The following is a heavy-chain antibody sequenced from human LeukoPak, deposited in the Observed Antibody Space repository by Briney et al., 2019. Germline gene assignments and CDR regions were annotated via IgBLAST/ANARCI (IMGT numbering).Heavy chain of an antibody. D-gene: IGHD4-17*01. CDR1: GFTFSSYS. CDR3: ARGGDPTVTTDY. V-gene: IGHV3-21*01. Sequence: PGGSLRLSCAASGFTFSSYSMNWVRQAPGKGLEWVSSISSSSSYIYYADSVKGRFTISRDNAKNSLYLQMNSLRAEDTAVYYCARGGDPTVTTDYWGQGTLVPVSS. J-gene: IGHJ4*02. CDR2: ISSSSSYI.